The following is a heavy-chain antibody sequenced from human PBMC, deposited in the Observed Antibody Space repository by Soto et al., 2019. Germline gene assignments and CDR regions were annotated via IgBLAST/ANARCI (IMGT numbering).Heavy chain of an antibody. CDR3: AREVVGTTRVGEFYY. D-gene: IGHD1-26*01. J-gene: IGHJ4*02. Sequence: QVQLVQSGAEVKKPGASVKVSCKASGYTFTSYGISWVRQAPGQGLEWVGWISAYNGNTNYAQKLQGRVTMTSTTSTSTVYMERRSLRSDDTAVYYCAREVVGTTRVGEFYYWGQGTLVTVSS. CDR1: GYTFTSYG. CDR2: ISAYNGNT. V-gene: IGHV1-18*01.